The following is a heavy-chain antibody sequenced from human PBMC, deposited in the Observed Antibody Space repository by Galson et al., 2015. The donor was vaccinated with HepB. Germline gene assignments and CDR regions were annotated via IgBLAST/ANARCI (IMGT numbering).Heavy chain of an antibody. J-gene: IGHJ5*02. CDR3: ARGIDAARAYSHGFWRFDP. Sequence: ETLSLTCAVYGGSFSDYYWTWIRQPPGKGLEWIGEIDHSGSTNYNPSLKSRVTIAVDTSKKQFSLKLSSVTAADTAVYYCARGIDAARAYSHGFWRFDPWGQGTLVTVSS. V-gene: IGHV4-34*01. D-gene: IGHD5-18*01. CDR1: GGSFSDYY. CDR2: IDHSGST.